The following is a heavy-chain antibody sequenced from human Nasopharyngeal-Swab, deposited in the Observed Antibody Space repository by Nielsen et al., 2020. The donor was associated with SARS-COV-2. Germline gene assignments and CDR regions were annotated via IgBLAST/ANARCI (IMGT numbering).Heavy chain of an antibody. CDR2: IYYSGSI. D-gene: IGHD4/OR15-4a*01. CDR1: GGSISSSSYY. J-gene: IGHJ2*01. V-gene: IGHV4-39*07. CDR3: ARGGAVPTAWYFDL. Sequence: SETLSLTCTVSGGSISSSSYYWGWIRQPPGKGLEWIGSIYYSGSIYYNPSLKSRVTISVDTSKNQFSLKLSSVTAADTAVYYCARGGAVPTAWYFDLWGRGTLVTVSS.